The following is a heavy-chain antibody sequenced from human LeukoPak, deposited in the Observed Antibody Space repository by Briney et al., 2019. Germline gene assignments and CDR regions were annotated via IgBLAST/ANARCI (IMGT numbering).Heavy chain of an antibody. J-gene: IGHJ6*03. V-gene: IGHV1-69*05. CDR3: ARARSPDYGGNSAYYYYYYMDV. CDR2: IIPIFGTA. Sequence: SVKVSCKASGGTFSSYAISWVRQAPGQGLEWMGGIIPIFGTANYAHKFQGRVTITTDESTSTAYMELSSLRSEDAAVYYCARARSPDYGGNSAYYYYYYMDVWGKGTTVTVSS. D-gene: IGHD4-23*01. CDR1: GGTFSSYA.